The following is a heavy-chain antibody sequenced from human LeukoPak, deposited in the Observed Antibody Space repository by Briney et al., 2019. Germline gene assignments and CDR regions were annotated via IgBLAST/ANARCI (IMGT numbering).Heavy chain of an antibody. J-gene: IGHJ4*02. V-gene: IGHV3-23*01. Sequence: GGSLRLSCEGSGFTFNNYGMSWVRQAPGKGLEWVAGISGSGDGANYADSVKGRFTISRDNAENTLYLQMNSLRAEDTAVYYCARGTAGYHSSYFDYWGQGTLVTVSS. CDR2: ISGSGDGA. CDR3: ARGTAGYHSSYFDY. D-gene: IGHD3-16*02. CDR1: GFTFNNYG.